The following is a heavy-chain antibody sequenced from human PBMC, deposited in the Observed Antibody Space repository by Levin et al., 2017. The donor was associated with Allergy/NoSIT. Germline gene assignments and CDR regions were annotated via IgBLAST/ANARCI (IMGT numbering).Heavy chain of an antibody. Sequence: PSETLSLTCTVSGGSISSYYWSWIRQPAGKGLEWIGRIYTSGSTNYNPSLKSRVTMSVDTSKNQFSLKLSSVTAADTAVYYCARDKKYITMAPGSDYGMDVWGQGTTVTVSS. J-gene: IGHJ6*02. D-gene: IGHD3-10*01. V-gene: IGHV4-4*07. CDR1: GGSISSYY. CDR2: IYTSGST. CDR3: ARDKKYITMAPGSDYGMDV.